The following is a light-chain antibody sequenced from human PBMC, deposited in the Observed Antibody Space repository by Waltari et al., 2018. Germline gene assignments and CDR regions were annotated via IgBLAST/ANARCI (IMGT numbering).Light chain of an antibody. CDR3: CSYAGAV. J-gene: IGLJ3*02. CDR2: EGS. CDR1: SSGVGSYNL. Sequence: QSALTQPASVSGSPGQSITISCTGTSSGVGSYNLVSWYQRHPGKAPKLMIYEGSKRPSGVSNRFSGSKSGNTASLTISGLQAEDEADYYCCSYAGAVFGGGTKLTIL. V-gene: IGLV2-23*01.